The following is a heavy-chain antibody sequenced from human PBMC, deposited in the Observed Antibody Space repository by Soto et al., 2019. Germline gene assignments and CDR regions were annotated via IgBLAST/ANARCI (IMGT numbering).Heavy chain of an antibody. CDR1: GNRFTSYW. V-gene: IGHV5-51*01. D-gene: IGHD3-10*01. CDR2: IYPGDSDT. CDR3: ARQNSGEDYYDCGMDV. Sequence: XGSLKVSWKSSGNRFTSYWIGWVLQMPGKGLEWMGIIYPGDSDTRYSPSFQGQVTISADKSISTAYLQWSSLKASDTAMYYCARQNSGEDYYDCGMDVWGQGTTVTVSS. J-gene: IGHJ6*02.